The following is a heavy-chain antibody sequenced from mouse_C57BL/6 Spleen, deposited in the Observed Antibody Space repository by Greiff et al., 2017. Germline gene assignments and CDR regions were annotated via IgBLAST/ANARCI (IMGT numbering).Heavy chain of an antibody. CDR2: IHPNSGST. D-gene: IGHD2-2*01. Sequence: QVQLQQSGAELVKPGASVKLSCKASGYTFTSYWMHWVKQSPGQGLEWIGMIHPNSGSTNYNEKFKSKATLTVDKSSSTAYMQLSSLTSEDSAVYYCARDGYYGYAWFADWGQGTLVTVSA. CDR1: GYTFTSYW. V-gene: IGHV1-64*01. J-gene: IGHJ3*01. CDR3: ARDGYYGYAWFAD.